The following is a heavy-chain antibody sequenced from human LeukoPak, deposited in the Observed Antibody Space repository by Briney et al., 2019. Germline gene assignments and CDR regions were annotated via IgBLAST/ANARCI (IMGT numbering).Heavy chain of an antibody. V-gene: IGHV3-23*01. CDR3: AKDALPGITAAGTVY. CDR2: ISSSGGYT. CDR1: GFTFSNYG. D-gene: IGHD6-13*01. Sequence: PGGTLRLSCAASGFTFSNYGMSWVRQAPGKGLEWVSAISSSGGYTYYADSVKGRFTISRDNSKNTLYLQMNSLRAEDTALYYCAKDALPGITAAGTVYWGQGTLLTVSS. J-gene: IGHJ4*02.